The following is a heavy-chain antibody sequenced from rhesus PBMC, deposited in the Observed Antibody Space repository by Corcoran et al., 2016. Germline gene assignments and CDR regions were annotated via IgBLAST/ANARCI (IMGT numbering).Heavy chain of an antibody. J-gene: IGHJ2*01. V-gene: IGHV4-127*01. CDR3: ARAVYWYFDL. CDR1: GYSISSAYG. Sequence: QVHLQESGPGLVKPSETLSLTCAVSGYSISSAYGWDWIRPPPGKGLEWIGQIFGDTGITYYNPSLKSRVTGSKDTSKNQFSLKLRSVTAADTAVYYCARAVYWYFDLWGPGSPITISS. CDR2: IFGDTGIT.